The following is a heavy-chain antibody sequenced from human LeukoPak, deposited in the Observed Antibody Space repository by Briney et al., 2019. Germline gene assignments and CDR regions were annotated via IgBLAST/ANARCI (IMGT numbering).Heavy chain of an antibody. D-gene: IGHD5-12*01. CDR1: GESLSKYY. Sequence: SETLSLTCAVYGESLSKYYWTWIRQSPGKGLEWIGEINHRGSTNLNPSLKSRVTLSVDTSKHQFSLKLTSMTAADAAVYYCARGRGYSGYDAVGWFDPWGQGTLVTVSS. CDR3: ARGRGYSGYDAVGWFDP. V-gene: IGHV4-34*01. CDR2: INHRGST. J-gene: IGHJ5*02.